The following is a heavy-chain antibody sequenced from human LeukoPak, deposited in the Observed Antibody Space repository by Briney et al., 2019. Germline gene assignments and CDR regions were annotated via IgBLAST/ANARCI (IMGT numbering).Heavy chain of an antibody. CDR2: IYSTGST. CDR3: ARQIASAGMAGFDF. V-gene: IGHV4-4*07. J-gene: IGHJ4*02. D-gene: IGHD6-13*01. CDR1: GGSISSYY. Sequence: PSETLSLTCTVSGGSISSYYWSWIRQPAGKGLEWIGRIYSTGSTNYNPSLKSRVTMSVDTSKNQFSLRLRSATAADTAVYYCARQIASAGMAGFDFWGQGALVTVSS.